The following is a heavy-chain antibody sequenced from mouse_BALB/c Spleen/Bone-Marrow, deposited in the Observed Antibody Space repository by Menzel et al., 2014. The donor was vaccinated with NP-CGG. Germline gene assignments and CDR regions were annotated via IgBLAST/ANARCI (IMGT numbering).Heavy chain of an antibody. J-gene: IGHJ3*01. CDR2: INPDSSTI. Sequence: EVKVVESGGGLMQPGGSLKLSYAASGFDFSRYWMSWVRQAPGKGLEWIGEINPDSSTINYTPSLKDKFIISRDNAKNTLYLQMSKVRSEDTALYYCARNWDVGFAYWGQGTLVTVSA. D-gene: IGHD4-1*01. V-gene: IGHV4-1*02. CDR1: GFDFSRYW. CDR3: ARNWDVGFAY.